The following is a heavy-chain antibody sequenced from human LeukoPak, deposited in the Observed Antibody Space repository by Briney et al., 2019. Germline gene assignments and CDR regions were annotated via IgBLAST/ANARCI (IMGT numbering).Heavy chain of an antibody. CDR1: GYSISSGYY. CDR3: ARSPSRFLEWLYI. CDR2: INHSGST. V-gene: IGHV4-38-2*02. Sequence: SETLSLTCTVSGYSISSGYYWSWIRQPPGKGLEWIGEINHSGSTNYNPSLKSRVTISVDTSKNQFSLKLSSVTAADTAVYYCARSPSRFLEWLYIWGQGTLVTVSS. D-gene: IGHD3-3*01. J-gene: IGHJ4*02.